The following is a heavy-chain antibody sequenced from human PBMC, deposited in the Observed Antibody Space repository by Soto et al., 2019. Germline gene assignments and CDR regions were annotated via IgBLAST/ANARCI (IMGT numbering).Heavy chain of an antibody. V-gene: IGHV3-73*01. CDR3: TRPGGGGYSNDY. CDR2: IRSKANSYAT. CDR1: GFTFSGSA. J-gene: IGHJ4*02. Sequence: LRLSCAASGFTFSGSAMHWVRQASGKGLEWVGRIRSKANSYATAYAASVKGRFTISRDDSKNTAYLQMNSLKTEDTAVYYCTRPGGGGYSNDYWGQGTLVTVSS. D-gene: IGHD5-18*01.